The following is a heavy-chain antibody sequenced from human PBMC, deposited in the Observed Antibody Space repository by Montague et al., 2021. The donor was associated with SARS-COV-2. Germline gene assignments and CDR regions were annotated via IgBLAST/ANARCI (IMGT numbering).Heavy chain of an antibody. J-gene: IGHJ4*02. CDR1: GFSFDDYT. CDR3: VKAVYGSFSPIYFDD. Sequence: SLRLSCAGSGFSFDDYTLHWVRQVPGRGLEWLSLITWDGGETDYADSVKGRFTVSRDNYKNSLYLQMNGLIPEDTAFYYCVKAVYGSFSPIYFDDWGQGTLVTVSS. CDR2: ITWDGGET. V-gene: IGHV3-43*01. D-gene: IGHD6-6*01.